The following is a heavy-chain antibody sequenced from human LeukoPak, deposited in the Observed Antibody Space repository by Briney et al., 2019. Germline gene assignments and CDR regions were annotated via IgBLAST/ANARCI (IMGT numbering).Heavy chain of an antibody. J-gene: IGHJ4*02. CDR1: GYTFTGYY. V-gene: IGHV1-2*02. CDR2: INPNSGGT. Sequence: GASVKVSCKASGYTFTGYYMHWVRQAPGQGLEWMGWINPNSGGTNYAQKFQGRVTMTRDTSISTAYMELSRLRSDDTAVYYCARDVGSGYCSSTSCPFGYWGQGTLVTVSS. CDR3: ARDVGSGYCSSTSCPFGY. D-gene: IGHD2-2*01.